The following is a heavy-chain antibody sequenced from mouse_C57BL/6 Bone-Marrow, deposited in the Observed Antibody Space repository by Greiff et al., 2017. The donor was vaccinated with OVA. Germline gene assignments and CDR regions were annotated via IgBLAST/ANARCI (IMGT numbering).Heavy chain of an antibody. J-gene: IGHJ2*01. CDR1: GFTFSSYA. Sequence: EVKLVESGGGLVKPGGSLKLSCAASGFTFSSYAMSWVRQTPEKRLEWVATISDGGSYTYYPDNVKGRFTISRDNAKNNLYLQMSHLKSEDTAMYYCARQPLDYWGQGTTLTVSS. V-gene: IGHV5-4*03. CDR3: ARQPLDY. CDR2: ISDGGSYT.